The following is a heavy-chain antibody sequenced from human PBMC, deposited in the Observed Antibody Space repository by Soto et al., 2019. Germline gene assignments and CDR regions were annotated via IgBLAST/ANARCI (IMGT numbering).Heavy chain of an antibody. CDR2: IRSKAYGGTT. Sequence: PGGSLRLSCTASGFTFGDYAMSWFRQAPGKGLEWVGFIRSKAYGGTTEYAASVKGRFTISRDDSKSIAYLQMNSLKTEDTAVYYCTRTRPRFLEWLFPRYYFDYWGQGTLVTVSS. CDR1: GFTFGDYA. CDR3: TRTRPRFLEWLFPRYYFDY. V-gene: IGHV3-49*03. J-gene: IGHJ4*02. D-gene: IGHD3-3*01.